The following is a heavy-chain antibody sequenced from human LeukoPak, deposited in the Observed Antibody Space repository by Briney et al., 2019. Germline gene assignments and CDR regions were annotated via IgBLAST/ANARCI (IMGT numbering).Heavy chain of an antibody. D-gene: IGHD6-13*01. J-gene: IGHJ4*02. V-gene: IGHV3-48*01. Sequence: GGSLRLSCEASGFTFSGYTMNWVRQAPGKRPEWISYISSSSSSIDYADSVKGRFTISRDNAKNTLYLQMNSLRAEDTAVYYCALQRTLWQQLLDYWGQGTLVTVSS. CDR2: ISSSSSSI. CDR1: GFTFSGYT. CDR3: ALQRTLWQQLLDY.